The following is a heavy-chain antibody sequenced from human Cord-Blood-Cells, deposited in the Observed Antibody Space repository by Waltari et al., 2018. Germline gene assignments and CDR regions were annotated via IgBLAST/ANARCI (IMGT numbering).Heavy chain of an antibody. D-gene: IGHD2-2*02. CDR1: GGSFGGYY. J-gene: IGHJ4*02. V-gene: IGHV4-34*01. CDR2: INHSGST. Sequence: QVQLQQWGAGLLKPSETLSLTCAVYGGSFGGYYWSWIRQPPGKGLEWIGEINHSGSTNYNPSLKSRVTISVDTSKNQFSLKLSSVTAADTAVYYCARGYCSSTSCYTRRGNYFDYWGQGTLVTVSS. CDR3: ARGYCSSTSCYTRRGNYFDY.